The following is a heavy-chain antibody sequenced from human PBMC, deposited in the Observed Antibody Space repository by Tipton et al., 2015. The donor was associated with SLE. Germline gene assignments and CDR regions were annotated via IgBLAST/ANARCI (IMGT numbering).Heavy chain of an antibody. J-gene: IGHJ4*02. CDR1: GGSISSYY. V-gene: IGHV4-59*01. CDR2: IYYSGST. Sequence: TLSLTCTVSGGSISSYYWSWVRQPPGKGLEWIGYIYYSGSTNYNPPLKSRVTISVDTSKNQFSLKLSSVTAADTAVYYCARVDELLFDYWGQGTLVTVSS. CDR3: ARVDELLFDY. D-gene: IGHD1-26*01.